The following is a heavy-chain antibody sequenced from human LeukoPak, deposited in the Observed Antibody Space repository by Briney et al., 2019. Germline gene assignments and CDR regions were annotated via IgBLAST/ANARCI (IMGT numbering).Heavy chain of an antibody. CDR1: GFTFSTYW. Sequence: GGSLRLSCAASGFTFSTYWMTWVRQAPGKGLEWVANIKQDGSDKYYVDSVKGRFTISRDNAKNSLYLQMNSLRAEDTAVYYCARFRDRSSAFDYLGQGPLVTVSS. CDR3: ARFRDRSSAFDY. CDR2: IKQDGSDK. D-gene: IGHD6-6*01. V-gene: IGHV3-7*01. J-gene: IGHJ4*02.